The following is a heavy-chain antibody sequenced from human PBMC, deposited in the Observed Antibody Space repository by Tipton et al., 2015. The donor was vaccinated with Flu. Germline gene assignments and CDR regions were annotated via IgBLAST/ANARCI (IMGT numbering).Heavy chain of an antibody. V-gene: IGHV4-61*01. J-gene: IGHJ4*02. CDR2: IHDSGST. Sequence: TLSLTCTVSGGSVSSGNYYWSWIRQPPGKGLEWIGCIHDSGSTIYNPSLKSRATISGDTSKKQFSLRLTSVTAADTAVYYCTRTGYGGGYWGQGTLVTVSS. CDR1: GGSVSSGNYY. CDR3: TRTGYGGGY. D-gene: IGHD4-23*01.